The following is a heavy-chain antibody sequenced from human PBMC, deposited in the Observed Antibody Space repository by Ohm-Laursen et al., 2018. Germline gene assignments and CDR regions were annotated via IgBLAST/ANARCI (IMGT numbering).Heavy chain of an antibody. CDR2: ISGGGDST. V-gene: IGHV3-23*01. CDR3: ARVSKQWELLLDGFDI. CDR1: GFTFSIYA. J-gene: IGHJ3*02. Sequence: GSLRLSCAASGFTFSIYAMTWVRQAPGKGLEWVSVISGGGDSTYYADSVKGRFTVSRDNAKNSLYLQMDSLRAEDTAVYYCARVSKQWELLLDGFDIWGQGTMVTVSS. D-gene: IGHD1-26*01.